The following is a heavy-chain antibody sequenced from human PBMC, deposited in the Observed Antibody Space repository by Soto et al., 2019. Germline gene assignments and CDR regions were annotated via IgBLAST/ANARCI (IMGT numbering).Heavy chain of an antibody. D-gene: IGHD6-19*01. V-gene: IGHV3-30*18. CDR2: VSHDGRNT. J-gene: IGHJ4*02. CDR3: ANGGRQWLVTSDFNY. CDR1: GFTFSDYA. Sequence: VQLVESGGGVVQPGRSLRLSCAASGFTFSDYAMHWVRQAPGKGLEWVAVVSHDGRNTHYADSVKGRLTISRDSSKNTVSLEMTSLRAEDTSVYYCANGGRQWLVTSDFNYWGQGALVTVSS.